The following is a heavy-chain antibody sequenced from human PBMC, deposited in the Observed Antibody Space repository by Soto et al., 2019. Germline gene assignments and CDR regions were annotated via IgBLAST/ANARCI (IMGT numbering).Heavy chain of an antibody. Sequence: QVQLQQWGAGLLKPSETLSLTCAVYGGSFSGYYRSWLRQPPGKGLEWIGEINHSGSTNYNPSLKSRVTISVDTSKNQFSLKLSSVTAADTAVYYCARGVSASSGWYGGGGFDYWGQGTLVTVSS. D-gene: IGHD6-19*01. CDR3: ARGVSASSGWYGGGGFDY. CDR2: INHSGST. CDR1: GGSFSGYY. J-gene: IGHJ4*02. V-gene: IGHV4-34*01.